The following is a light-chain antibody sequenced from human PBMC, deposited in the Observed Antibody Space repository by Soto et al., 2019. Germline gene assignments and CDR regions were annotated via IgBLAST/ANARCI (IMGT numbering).Light chain of an antibody. Sequence: DIQMTQSPSSLSASIGARVTITCRASQTISTYLNWYQQQPGKAPKLLIYAASTLQSGVPSRFSGRGSGTDFTLTISILQPEDFAIYCCQQSYSRPCTFGQVTKVEIK. J-gene: IGKJ1*01. CDR2: AAS. CDR1: QTISTY. V-gene: IGKV1-39*01. CDR3: QQSYSRPCT.